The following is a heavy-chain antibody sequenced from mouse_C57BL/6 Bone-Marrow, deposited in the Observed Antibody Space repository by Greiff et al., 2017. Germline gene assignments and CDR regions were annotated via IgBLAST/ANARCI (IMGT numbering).Heavy chain of an antibody. D-gene: IGHD2-1*01. CDR1: GFTFSSYA. Sequence: EVKLVESGGGLVKPGGSLKLSCAASGFTFSSYAMSWVRQTPEKRLEWVATISDGGSYTYYPDNVKGRFTISRDNAKNNLYLQMSHLKSEDTAMYYCARDKGNSTGAMDYWGQGTSVTVSS. V-gene: IGHV5-4*01. J-gene: IGHJ4*01. CDR3: ARDKGNSTGAMDY. CDR2: ISDGGSYT.